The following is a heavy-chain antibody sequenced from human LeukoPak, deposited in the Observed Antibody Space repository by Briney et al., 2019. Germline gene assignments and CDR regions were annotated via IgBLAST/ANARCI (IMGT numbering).Heavy chain of an antibody. J-gene: IGHJ6*03. Sequence: SETLSLTCTVSGGSVSSSNYYWGWIRQPPGKGLEWIGSIYHSGSTYYNPSLKSRVTISVDTSKNHFSLKLSSATAADTAVYYCAGLYCGGDCYSGSRYYYMDVWGKGTTVTISS. V-gene: IGHV4-39*02. CDR3: AGLYCGGDCYSGSRYYYMDV. CDR1: GGSVSSSNYY. CDR2: IYHSGST. D-gene: IGHD2-21*02.